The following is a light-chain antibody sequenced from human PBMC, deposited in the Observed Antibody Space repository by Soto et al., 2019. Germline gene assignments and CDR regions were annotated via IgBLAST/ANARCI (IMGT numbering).Light chain of an antibody. CDR2: EDD. V-gene: IGLV2-14*02. CDR3: SSYTSSKTLYV. Sequence: QSVLTQPASVSGSPGQSITISCTGTSSDVGNYKLVSWYQQHPDKAPKLIIYEDDKRPAGVSVRFSGSKSGNTASLRITGLQAEDEADYYCSSYTSSKTLYVFATGTKVTVL. CDR1: SSDVGNYKL. J-gene: IGLJ1*01.